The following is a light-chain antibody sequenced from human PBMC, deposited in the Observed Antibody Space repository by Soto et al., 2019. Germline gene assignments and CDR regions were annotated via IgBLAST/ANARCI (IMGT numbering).Light chain of an antibody. V-gene: IGLV3-1*01. CDR3: QAWDRTPVV. CDR2: QDN. Sequence: SYELTQPPSVSVSPGQTASITCSGDKLGDKYAYWYQQKPGQSPLLVIYQDNKRPSGIPERFSGSNSGNTATLNISATQAMEEADYYCQAWDRTPVVFCGGTKVTV. CDR1: KLGDKY. J-gene: IGLJ2*01.